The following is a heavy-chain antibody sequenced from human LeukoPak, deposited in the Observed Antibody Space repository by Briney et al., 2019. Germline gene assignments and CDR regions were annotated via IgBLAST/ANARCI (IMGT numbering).Heavy chain of an antibody. V-gene: IGHV3-30*18. D-gene: IGHD6-19*01. J-gene: IGHJ4*02. CDR2: ISYDGSNK. Sequence: PGGSLRLSCAASGFTFNSYGMHWVRQAPGKGLEWVAVISYDGSNKYYADSVKGRFTISRDNSKNTLYLQMNSLRAEDTAVYYCAKDLEQWLPTGYYFDYWGQGTLVTVSS. CDR3: AKDLEQWLPTGYYFDY. CDR1: GFTFNSYG.